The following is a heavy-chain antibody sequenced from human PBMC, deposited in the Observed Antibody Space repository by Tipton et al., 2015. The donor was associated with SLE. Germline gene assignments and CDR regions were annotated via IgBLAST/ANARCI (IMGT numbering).Heavy chain of an antibody. CDR3: ARDRGGPFDY. V-gene: IGHV4-39*07. Sequence: TLSLTCTASGVSIGSSNYYWGWIRQPPGKGLEWIGSVYFVGNTYYNPSLRSRVSISVDTSKNQFSLKLNSVTAADTAVYYCARDRGGPFDYWGQGTLVTVSS. D-gene: IGHD3-10*01. J-gene: IGHJ4*02. CDR2: VYFVGNT. CDR1: GVSIGSSNYY.